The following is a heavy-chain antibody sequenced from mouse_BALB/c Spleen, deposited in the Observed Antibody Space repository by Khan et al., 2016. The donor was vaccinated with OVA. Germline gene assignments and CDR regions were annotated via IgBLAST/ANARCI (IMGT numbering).Heavy chain of an antibody. Sequence: EVKLLESGGGLVQPGGSLKLSCAASGFDFSRYWMSWVRQAPGKGLEWIGEINPDSSTINYTPSLKDKFILSRDNAKNTLYLQMSKVRSEDTALYYCVRHGYYGNDDWYFDVWGAGTTVTVSS. CDR2: INPDSSTI. V-gene: IGHV4-1*02. CDR1: GFDFSRYW. CDR3: VRHGYYGNDDWYFDV. D-gene: IGHD2-2*01. J-gene: IGHJ1*01.